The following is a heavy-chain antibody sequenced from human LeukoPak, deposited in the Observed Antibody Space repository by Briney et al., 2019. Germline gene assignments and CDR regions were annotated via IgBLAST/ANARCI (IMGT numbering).Heavy chain of an antibody. CDR1: GGSISSYY. D-gene: IGHD6-13*01. CDR2: IYYSGGT. V-gene: IGHV4-59*08. J-gene: IGHJ4*02. Sequence: SETLSLTCTVSGGSISSYYWSWIRQPPGKGLEWIGYIYYSGGTNYNPSLKSRVTILVDTSKNQFSLKLSSVTAADTAVYYCARHPGIAAAGDYWGQGTLVTVSS. CDR3: ARHPGIAAAGDY.